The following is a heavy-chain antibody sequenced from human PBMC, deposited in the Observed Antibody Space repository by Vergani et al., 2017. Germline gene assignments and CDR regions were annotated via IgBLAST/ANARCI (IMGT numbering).Heavy chain of an antibody. CDR1: GYTFTSYY. J-gene: IGHJ3*02. V-gene: IGHV1-46*01. CDR3: ARDLEEYCGGDCYAFDI. D-gene: IGHD2-21*01. Sequence: QVQLVQSGAEVKKPGVSVKVSCKASGYTFTSYYMHWVRQAPGQGLEWMGIINPSGGSTSYAQKFQGRVTMTRDTSTSTVYMELSSLRSEDTAVYYCARDLEEYCGGDCYAFDIWGQGTMVTVSS. CDR2: INPSGGST.